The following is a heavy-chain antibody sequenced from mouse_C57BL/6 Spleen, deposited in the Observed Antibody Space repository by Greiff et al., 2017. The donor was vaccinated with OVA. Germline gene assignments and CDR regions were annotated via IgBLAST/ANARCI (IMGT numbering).Heavy chain of an antibody. CDR1: GFTFSSYA. CDR2: ISDGGSYT. V-gene: IGHV5-4*03. J-gene: IGHJ1*03. D-gene: IGHD2-13*01. CDR3: ARDGEVCRRTDWYFDV. Sequence: EVKVVESGGGLVKPGGSLKLSCAASGFTFSSYAMSWVRQTPEKRLEWVATISDGGSYTYYPDNVKGRSTISRDNAKNNLYLQMSHLKSEDTAMYYCARDGEVCRRTDWYFDVCGTGTTVTVSS.